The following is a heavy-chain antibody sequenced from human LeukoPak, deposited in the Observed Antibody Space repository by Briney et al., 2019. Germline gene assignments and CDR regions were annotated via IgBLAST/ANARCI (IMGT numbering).Heavy chain of an antibody. CDR3: ASNLNWYSSSWALDY. J-gene: IGHJ4*02. CDR2: IYSGGNT. Sequence: TGGSLRLSCAASGFTVSSNYMSWVRQAPGKGLEWVSVIYSGGNTYYADSVKGRFTISRDNSKNTLYLQMNSLRAEDTAVYYCASNLNWYSSSWALDYWGQGTLVTVSS. CDR1: GFTVSSNY. D-gene: IGHD6-13*01. V-gene: IGHV3-53*01.